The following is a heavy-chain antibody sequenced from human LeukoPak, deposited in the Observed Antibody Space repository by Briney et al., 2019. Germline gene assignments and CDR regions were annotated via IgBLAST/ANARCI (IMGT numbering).Heavy chain of an antibody. Sequence: PSETLSLTCAVYGGSFSGYYWSWIRQPPGKGLEWIGEINHSGSTNCNPSLKSRVTISVDTSKNQFSLKLSSVTAADTAVYYCARTLTVTTGDYWGQGTLVTVSS. V-gene: IGHV4-34*01. CDR1: GGSFSGYY. D-gene: IGHD4-17*01. CDR2: INHSGST. J-gene: IGHJ4*02. CDR3: ARTLTVTTGDY.